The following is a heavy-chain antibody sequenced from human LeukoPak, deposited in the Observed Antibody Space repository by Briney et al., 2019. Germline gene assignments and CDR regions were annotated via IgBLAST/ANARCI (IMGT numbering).Heavy chain of an antibody. Sequence: PGGSPRLSCAASGFTFSSYAMSWVRQAPGKGLEWVSAISGSGGSTYYADSVKGRFTISRDNSKNTLYLQMNSLRAEDTAVYYCASEAGYYDSSGYYYRDWYFDLWGRGTLVTVSS. CDR2: ISGSGGST. J-gene: IGHJ2*01. V-gene: IGHV3-23*01. CDR3: ASEAGYYDSSGYYYRDWYFDL. D-gene: IGHD3-22*01. CDR1: GFTFSSYA.